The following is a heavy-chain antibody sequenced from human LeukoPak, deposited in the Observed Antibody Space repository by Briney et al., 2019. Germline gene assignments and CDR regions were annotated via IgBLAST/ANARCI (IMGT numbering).Heavy chain of an antibody. Sequence: SGGSLRLSCAASGFTFSSYAMSWVRQAPGKGLEWVSAISGSGGSTYYADSVKGRFTISRDNSKNPLYLQMNSLRAEDTAVYYCAKDWFPGHYSSRWYEDPWGQGTLVTVSS. CDR3: AKDWFPGHYSSRWYEDP. V-gene: IGHV3-23*01. D-gene: IGHD6-13*01. CDR1: GFTFSSYA. CDR2: ISGSGGST. J-gene: IGHJ5*02.